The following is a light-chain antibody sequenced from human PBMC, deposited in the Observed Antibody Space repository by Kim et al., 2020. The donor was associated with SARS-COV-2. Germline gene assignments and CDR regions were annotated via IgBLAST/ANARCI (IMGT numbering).Light chain of an antibody. Sequence: EIVMTQSPATLSVSPGERATLSCRASQSVSINLAWYQQKPGQAPRLLIYVASTRATGIPARFSGSGSGTEFTLTISSLQSEDFAVYSCQHYKNRPLPTSGGETKVDIK. J-gene: IGKJ4*01. CDR1: QSVSIN. V-gene: IGKV3-15*01. CDR2: VAS. CDR3: QHYKNRPLPT.